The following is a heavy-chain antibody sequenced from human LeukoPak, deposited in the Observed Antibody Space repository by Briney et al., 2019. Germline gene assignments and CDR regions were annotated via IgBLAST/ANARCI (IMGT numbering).Heavy chain of an antibody. CDR3: ARVSYGDDWYFDL. CDR1: GYTFTGYY. J-gene: IGHJ2*01. CDR2: INPNSGGT. V-gene: IGHV1-2*02. Sequence: ASVKVSCKASGYTFTGYYMHWVRQAPGQGLEWMGWINPNSGGTNYAQKFQGRVTMTRDTSISTAYMELSRLRSDDTAVCYCARVSYGDDWYFDLWGRGTLVTVSS. D-gene: IGHD4-17*01.